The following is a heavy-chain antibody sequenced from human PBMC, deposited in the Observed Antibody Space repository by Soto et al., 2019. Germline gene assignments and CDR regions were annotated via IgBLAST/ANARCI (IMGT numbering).Heavy chain of an antibody. CDR1: GYSFTSYW. CDR2: IDPSDSYT. V-gene: IGHV5-10-1*01. Sequence: PGESLKISCKASGYSFTSYWISWVRQMPGKGLEWMGRIDPSDSYTNYSPSFQGHVTISADKSISTAYLQWSSLKASDTAMYYCASPSFRVVAATKPGFYYGMDVWGQGTTVTVPS. CDR3: ASPSFRVVAATKPGFYYGMDV. D-gene: IGHD2-15*01. J-gene: IGHJ6*02.